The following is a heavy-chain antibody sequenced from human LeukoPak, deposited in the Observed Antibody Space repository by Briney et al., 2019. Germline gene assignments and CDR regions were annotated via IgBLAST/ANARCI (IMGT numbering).Heavy chain of an antibody. CDR3: AKAPRAAAGTYNGMDV. CDR2: IIPIFGTA. J-gene: IGHJ6*02. D-gene: IGHD6-13*01. V-gene: IGHV1-69*05. Sequence: GASVKVSCKASGGTFSSYAISWVRQAPGQGLEWMGGIIPIFGTANYAQKFQGRVTITTDESTSTAYMELSSQRAEDTAVYYCAKAPRAAAGTYNGMDVWGQGTTVTVSS. CDR1: GGTFSSYA.